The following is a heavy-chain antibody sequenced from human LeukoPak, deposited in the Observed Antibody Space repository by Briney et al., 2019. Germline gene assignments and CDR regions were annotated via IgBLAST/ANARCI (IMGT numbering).Heavy chain of an antibody. CDR2: INTNTGNP. CDR1: GYTFTSYA. J-gene: IGHJ3*02. D-gene: IGHD5-24*01. CDR3: AGAGRRDGYNDAFDI. V-gene: IGHV7-4-1*02. Sequence: ASVKVSCKASGYTFTSYAMNWVRQAPGQGLEWMGWINTNTGNPTYAQGFTGRFVFSLDTSVSTAYLQISSLKAEDTAVYYCAGAGRRDGYNDAFDIWGQGTMVTVSS.